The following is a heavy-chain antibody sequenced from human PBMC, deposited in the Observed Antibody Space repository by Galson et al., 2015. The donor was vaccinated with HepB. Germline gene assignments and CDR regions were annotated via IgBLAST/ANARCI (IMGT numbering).Heavy chain of an antibody. Sequence: SLRLSCAASGFTFSNYAMSWVRQAPGKGLEWVSSTSGTGKTTYYADSVKGRFTISRDNSKNTPSLQMNRLRAEDTAVYYCAKVRATVSGVADAFDIWGQGTMVTVAS. D-gene: IGHD3-3*01. CDR1: GFTFSNYA. V-gene: IGHV3-23*01. J-gene: IGHJ3*02. CDR3: AKVRATVSGVADAFDI. CDR2: TSGTGKTT.